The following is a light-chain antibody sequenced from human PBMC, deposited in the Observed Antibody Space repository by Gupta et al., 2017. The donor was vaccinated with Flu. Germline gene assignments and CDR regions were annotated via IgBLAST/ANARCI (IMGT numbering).Light chain of an antibody. CDR1: SSDVGGYNY. Sequence: QSALTQPPSASGSPGQSVTISCTGTSSDVGGYNYVSWYQQYPGKAPKLIIYGVNKRPSGVPESFSGFKSGNTASLTVSGLQTEDEADYYCSSDAGGNKSVFGTGTKVTVL. V-gene: IGLV2-8*01. CDR3: SSDAGGNKSV. J-gene: IGLJ1*01. CDR2: GVN.